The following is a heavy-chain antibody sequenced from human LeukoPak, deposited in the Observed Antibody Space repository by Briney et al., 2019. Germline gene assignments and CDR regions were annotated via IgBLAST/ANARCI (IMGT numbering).Heavy chain of an antibody. CDR2: ISYDGSNK. D-gene: IGHD3-3*01. J-gene: IGHJ5*02. V-gene: IGHV3-30*04. CDR3: ARAAVLRFLYFSDWFDP. Sequence: PGRSLRLSCAASGFTFSSYAMHWVRQAPGKGLEWVAVISYDGSNKYYADSVKGRFTISRDNSKNTLYLQMNSLRAEDTAVYYCARAAVLRFLYFSDWFDPWGQGTLVTVSS. CDR1: GFTFSSYA.